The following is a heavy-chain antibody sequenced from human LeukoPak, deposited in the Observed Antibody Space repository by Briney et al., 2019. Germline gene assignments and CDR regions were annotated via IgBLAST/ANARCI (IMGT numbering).Heavy chain of an antibody. V-gene: IGHV3-30*03. J-gene: IGHJ4*02. CDR2: ISYDGSNK. D-gene: IGHD4-23*01. CDR3: ARDWVYYGGNWNYFDY. CDR1: GFTFSSYG. Sequence: GRSLRLSCAASGFTFSSYGMHWVRQAPGKGLEWVAVISYDGSNKYYADSVKGRFTISRDNSKNTLYLQMNSLRAEDTAVYYCARDWVYYGGNWNYFDYWGQGTLVTVSS.